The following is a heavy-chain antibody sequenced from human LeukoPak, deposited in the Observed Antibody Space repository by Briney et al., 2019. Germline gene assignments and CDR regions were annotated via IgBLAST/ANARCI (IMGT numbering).Heavy chain of an antibody. D-gene: IGHD6-19*01. CDR2: IYYNGNT. V-gene: IGHV4-39*07. CDR3: ARDSLAVADSGGFDY. J-gene: IGHJ4*02. CDR1: GDSISSSAYF. Sequence: PSETLSLTCTVSGDSISSSAYFWGWIRQPPGEGLEWIGDIYYNGNTYYNPSLKCRVTISVDTSKNQFSLKLSSVTAADTAVYYCARDSLAVADSGGFDYWGQGTLVTVSS.